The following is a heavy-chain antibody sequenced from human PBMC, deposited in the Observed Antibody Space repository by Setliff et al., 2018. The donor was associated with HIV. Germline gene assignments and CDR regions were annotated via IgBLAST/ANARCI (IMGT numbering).Heavy chain of an antibody. CDR2: IIGIFDTP. Sequence: SVKVFCKASGGTLSSYVVSWVRQAPGQGLEWMGGIIGIFDTPKYAQKFQGRVTITADESTNTAYMELRSLRSEDTAVYYCARGTPVGTIWNYYSYMDLWGKGTTVTVSS. D-gene: IGHD3-3*01. CDR3: ARGTPVGTIWNYYSYMDL. CDR1: GGTLSSYV. V-gene: IGHV1-69*13. J-gene: IGHJ6*03.